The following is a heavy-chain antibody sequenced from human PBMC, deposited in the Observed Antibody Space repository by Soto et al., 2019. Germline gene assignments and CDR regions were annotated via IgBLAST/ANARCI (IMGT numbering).Heavy chain of an antibody. D-gene: IGHD2-8*01. CDR2: IYNSGNT. Sequence: PSETLSLTCTVSGGSISSGGYYWSWIRQHPGKGLEWIGYIYNSGNTYYNPPLKSRVTISVDTSKNRFSLKLSSVTAADTAIYYCACAISSLMFDYWGQGTLVTVSS. CDR1: GGSISSGGYY. J-gene: IGHJ4*02. CDR3: ACAISSLMFDY. V-gene: IGHV4-31*03.